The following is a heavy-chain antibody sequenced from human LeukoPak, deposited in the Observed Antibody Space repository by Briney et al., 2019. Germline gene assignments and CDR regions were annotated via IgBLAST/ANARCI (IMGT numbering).Heavy chain of an antibody. CDR3: ARDRGNWFDP. CDR2: ISSSGTTI. J-gene: IGHJ5*02. CDR1: GFTLTSYE. Sequence: GGSLRLSCAASGFTLTSYEMNWVRQAPGKGLEWVSYISSSGTTIYYADSVKGRFTISRDNAKNSLYLQMNSLRVEDTAVYYCARDRGNWFDPWGQGTLVTVSA. V-gene: IGHV3-48*03.